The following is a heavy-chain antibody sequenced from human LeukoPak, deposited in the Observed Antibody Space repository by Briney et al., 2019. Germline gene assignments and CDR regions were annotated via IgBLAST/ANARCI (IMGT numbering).Heavy chain of an antibody. J-gene: IGHJ4*02. D-gene: IGHD3-22*01. CDR1: GYTFTSYA. Sequence: ASVKVSCKASGYTFTSYAMHWVRQAPGQRLEWMGWISAGNGNTKYSQKFQGRVTITRDTSASTAYMELSSLRSEDTAVYYCARAGEPGYYDSSGYAPFDYWGQGTLVTVSS. V-gene: IGHV1-3*01. CDR2: ISAGNGNT. CDR3: ARAGEPGYYDSSGYAPFDY.